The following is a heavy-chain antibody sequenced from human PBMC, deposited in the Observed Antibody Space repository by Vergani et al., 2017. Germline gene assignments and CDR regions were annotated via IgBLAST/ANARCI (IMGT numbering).Heavy chain of an antibody. CDR1: GFTFSSYS. Sequence: EVQLVESGGGLVKPGGSLRLSCAASGFTFSSYSMNWVRQAPGKGLEWVSSISSSSSYIYYADSVKGRFTISRDNAKNSLYLQMNSLRAEDTAVYYCARDSYSSGWYPYYFYYWGQGTLVTVSS. CDR2: ISSSSSYI. D-gene: IGHD6-19*01. J-gene: IGHJ4*02. CDR3: ARDSYSSGWYPYYFYY. V-gene: IGHV3-21*01.